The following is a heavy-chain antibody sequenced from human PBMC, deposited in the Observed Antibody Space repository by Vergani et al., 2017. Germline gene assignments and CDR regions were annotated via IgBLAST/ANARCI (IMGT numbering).Heavy chain of an antibody. CDR3: AKDISSSGTGDAFDI. J-gene: IGHJ3*02. D-gene: IGHD3-22*01. CDR1: GGTFSSYA. V-gene: IGHV1-69*11. CDR2: IIPILGTA. Sequence: QVQLVQSGAEVKKPGSSVKVSCKASGGTFSSYAISWVRQAPGQGLEWMGRIIPILGTANYAQKFQGRVTITADESTSTAYMELNSLRAEDTALYYCAKDISSSGTGDAFDIWGQGTMVTVSS.